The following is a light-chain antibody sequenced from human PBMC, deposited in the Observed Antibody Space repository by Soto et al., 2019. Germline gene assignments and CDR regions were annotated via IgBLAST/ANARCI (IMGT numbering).Light chain of an antibody. CDR1: QDISNY. CDR2: DAS. Sequence: DIQMTQSPSSLSASVGDRVTITCQASQDISNYLNWYQQKPGKAPKLLIYDASKLETGVPSRFTGSGSGTDFNFTIRSLEPEDIETYYCQQYDNPVYTFGQGTKLEIK. V-gene: IGKV1-33*01. J-gene: IGKJ2*01. CDR3: QQYDNPVYT.